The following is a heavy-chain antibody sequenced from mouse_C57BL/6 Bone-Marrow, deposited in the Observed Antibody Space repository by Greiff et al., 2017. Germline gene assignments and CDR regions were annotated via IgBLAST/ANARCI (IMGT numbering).Heavy chain of an antibody. Sequence: QVQLQQPGAELVMPGASVKLSCKASGYTFTSYWMHWVKQRPGQGLEWIGEIDPSDSYTNYNQKFTGKSTLTVDKSSSTAYMQLSSLTSEDSAVYYCARDYYGSSPYYAMDYWGQGTSVTVSS. CDR2: IDPSDSYT. V-gene: IGHV1-69*01. D-gene: IGHD1-1*01. J-gene: IGHJ4*01. CDR1: GYTFTSYW. CDR3: ARDYYGSSPYYAMDY.